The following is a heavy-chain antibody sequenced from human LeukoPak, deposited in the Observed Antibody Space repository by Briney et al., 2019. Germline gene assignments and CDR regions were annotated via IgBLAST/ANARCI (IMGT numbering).Heavy chain of an antibody. D-gene: IGHD2-2*01. J-gene: IGHJ4*02. Sequence: GGSLRLSCAASGFTFSSYSMNWVRQAPGKGLEWVSSISSSSSYIYYADSVKGRFTISRDNARNSLYLQMNSLRAEDTAVYYCARSRHQIGSDYWGQGTLVTVSS. CDR1: GFTFSSYS. CDR3: ARSRHQIGSDY. CDR2: ISSSSSYI. V-gene: IGHV3-21*01.